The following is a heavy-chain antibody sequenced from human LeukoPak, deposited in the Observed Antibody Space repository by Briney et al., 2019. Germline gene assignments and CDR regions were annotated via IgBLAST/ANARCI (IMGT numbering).Heavy chain of an antibody. Sequence: GASVKVSCKASGYTFTSYYMHWVRQAPGQRLEWMGWINAGNGNTKYSQKFQGRVTITRDTSASTAYMELSSLRSEDTAVYYCARVERGYSYGSPFDYWGQGTLVTVSS. CDR3: ARVERGYSYGSPFDY. D-gene: IGHD5-18*01. CDR2: INAGNGNT. CDR1: GYTFTSYY. J-gene: IGHJ4*02. V-gene: IGHV1-3*01.